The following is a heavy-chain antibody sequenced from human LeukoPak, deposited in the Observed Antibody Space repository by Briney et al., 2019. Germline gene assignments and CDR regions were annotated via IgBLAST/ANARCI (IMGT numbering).Heavy chain of an antibody. D-gene: IGHD6-13*01. Sequence: GASVKVSRKASGYTFTSYDINWVRQATGQGLEWMGWMNPNSGNTGYAQKFQGRVTMTRNTSISTAYMELSSLRSEDTAVYYCARAQQLNYYYYYYMDVWGKGTTVTVSS. CDR3: ARAQQLNYYYYYYMDV. CDR2: MNPNSGNT. J-gene: IGHJ6*03. V-gene: IGHV1-8*01. CDR1: GYTFTSYD.